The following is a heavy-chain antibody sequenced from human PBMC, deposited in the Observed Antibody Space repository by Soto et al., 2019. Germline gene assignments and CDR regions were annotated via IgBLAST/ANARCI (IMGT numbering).Heavy chain of an antibody. D-gene: IGHD3-9*01. CDR3: ASNRYYDILTGYQHYYYYYGMDV. V-gene: IGHV1-69*01. CDR2: IIPIFGTA. J-gene: IGHJ6*02. Sequence: KVSCKASGGTFSSYAISWVRHAPGQGLEWMGGIIPIFGTANYAQKFQGRVTITADESTSTAYMELSSLRSEDTAVYYCASNRYYDILTGYQHYYYYYGMDVWGQGTTVTVSS. CDR1: GGTFSSYA.